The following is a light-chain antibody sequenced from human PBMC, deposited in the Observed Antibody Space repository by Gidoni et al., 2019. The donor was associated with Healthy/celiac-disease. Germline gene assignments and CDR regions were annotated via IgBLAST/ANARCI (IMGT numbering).Light chain of an antibody. CDR1: QSVSIY. J-gene: IGKJ3*01. V-gene: IGKV3-11*01. CDR2: DAS. CDR3: QQRSNWPRVT. Sequence: EIVLTQSAATLSLSPGERATLSCRASQSVSIYLAWYHQKPGQAPRLLIYDASNRATGIPARFSGSGSGIDFTLTLSRLEPEDFAVYYCQQRSNWPRVTFGPGTKVDIK.